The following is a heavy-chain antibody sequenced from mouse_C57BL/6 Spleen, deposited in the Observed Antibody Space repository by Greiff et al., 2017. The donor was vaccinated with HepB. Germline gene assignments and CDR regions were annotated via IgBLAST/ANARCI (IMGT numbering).Heavy chain of an antibody. CDR2: INPNNGGT. CDR1: GYTFTDYN. CDR3: ARYDYDFDY. J-gene: IGHJ2*01. V-gene: IGHV1-18*01. D-gene: IGHD2-4*01. Sequence: EVQLQQSGPELVKPGASVKIPCKASGYTFTDYNMDWVKQSHGKSLEWIGDINPNNGGTIYNQKFKGKATLTVDKASSTAYLELRSLTSEDTAVYYCARYDYDFDYWGQGTTLTVSS.